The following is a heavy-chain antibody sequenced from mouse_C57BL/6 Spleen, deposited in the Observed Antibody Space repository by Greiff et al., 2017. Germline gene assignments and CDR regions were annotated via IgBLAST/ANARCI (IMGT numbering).Heavy chain of an antibody. J-gene: IGHJ4*01. V-gene: IGHV1-18*01. CDR3: ARRGSSLYAMDD. CDR1: GYTFTDYN. D-gene: IGHD1-1*01. CDR2: INPNNGGT. Sequence: EVQLQQSGPELVKPGASVKIPCKASGYTFTDYNMDWVKQSHGKSLEWIGDINPNNGGTIYNQKFKGKATLTVDKSSSTAYMELRSLTSEDTAVYYCARRGSSLYAMDDWGQGTTVTVAS.